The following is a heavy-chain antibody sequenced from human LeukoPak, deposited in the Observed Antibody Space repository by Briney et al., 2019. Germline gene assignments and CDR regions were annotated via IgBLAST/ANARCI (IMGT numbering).Heavy chain of an antibody. J-gene: IGHJ4*02. CDR1: GFTFSNYN. Sequence: NSGGSLRLSCAASGFTFSNYNMNWVRQAPGKGLEWVSFISSSSSYISYRDSVKGRFTISRDNAKNSLYLQMNSLRAEDTAVYYCARRAPLSSSKDSSGYYSDYWGQGTQVTVSS. CDR3: ARRAPLSSSKDSSGYYSDY. CDR2: ISSSSSYI. D-gene: IGHD3-22*01. V-gene: IGHV3-21*01.